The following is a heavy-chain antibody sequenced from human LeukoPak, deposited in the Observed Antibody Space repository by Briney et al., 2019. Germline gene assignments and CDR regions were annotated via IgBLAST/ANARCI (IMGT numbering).Heavy chain of an antibody. Sequence: SETLSLTCTVSGGSMNRHYWRFIRQPAGKGLEWIGSIHISWTTYYNPSLKSRLTISVDTSKNQFSMRLTSVTAADTSVYYCTRGDYYDVGGRNWFDPWGQGTLVTVSS. J-gene: IGHJ5*02. D-gene: IGHD1-26*01. V-gene: IGHV4-4*07. CDR2: IHISWTT. CDR3: TRGDYYDVGGRNWFDP. CDR1: GGSMNRHY.